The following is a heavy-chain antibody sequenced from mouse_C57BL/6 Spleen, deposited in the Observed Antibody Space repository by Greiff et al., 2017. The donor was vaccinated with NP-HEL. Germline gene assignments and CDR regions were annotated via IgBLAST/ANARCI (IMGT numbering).Heavy chain of an antibody. CDR3: TTGSSQDY. V-gene: IGHV14-4*01. D-gene: IGHD1-1*01. Sequence: EVQGVESGAELVRPGASVKLSCTASGFNIKDDYMHWVKQRPEQGLEWIGWIDPENGDTEYASKFQGKATITADTSSNTAYLQLSSLTSEDTAVYYCTTGSSQDYWGQGTTLTVSS. CDR1: GFNIKDDY. J-gene: IGHJ2*01. CDR2: IDPENGDT.